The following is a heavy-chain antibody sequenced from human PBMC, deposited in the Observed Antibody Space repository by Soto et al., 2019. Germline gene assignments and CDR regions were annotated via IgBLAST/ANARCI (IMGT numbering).Heavy chain of an antibody. V-gene: IGHV4-39*01. J-gene: IGHJ6*02. Sequence: SETLSLTCTVSGGSISNNNYFWDWIRQPPGEGPEWIGNIYYSGNTYCNPSLKSRVTISVDTSKNQFSLKLNSVTAADTAVYYCARRKRLVGDYYGMDVWGQGTTVTVSS. D-gene: IGHD6-13*01. CDR3: ARRKRLVGDYYGMDV. CDR1: GGSISNNNYF. CDR2: IYYSGNT.